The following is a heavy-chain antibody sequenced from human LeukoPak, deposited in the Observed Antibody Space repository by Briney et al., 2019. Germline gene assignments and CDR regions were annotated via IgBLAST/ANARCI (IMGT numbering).Heavy chain of an antibody. D-gene: IGHD2-15*01. V-gene: IGHV1-69*01. J-gene: IGHJ6*04. CDR3: ARDRDCSGGSCYSPDYGMDV. CDR2: IIPIFGTA. Sequence: ASVKVSCMASGGTFSSYAISWVRQAPGQGLEWMGGIIPIFGTANYAQKFQGRVTITADESTSTAYMELSSLRSEDTAVYYCARDRDCSGGSCYSPDYGMDVWGKGTTVTVSS. CDR1: GGTFSSYA.